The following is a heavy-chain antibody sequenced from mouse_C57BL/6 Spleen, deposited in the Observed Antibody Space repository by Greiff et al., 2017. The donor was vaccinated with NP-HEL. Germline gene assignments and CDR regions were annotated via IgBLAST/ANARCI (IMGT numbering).Heavy chain of an antibody. CDR3: GGDEWFAY. CDR1: GFTFSSYA. D-gene: IGHD3-3*01. CDR2: ISDGGSYT. J-gene: IGHJ3*01. V-gene: IGHV5-4*03. Sequence: EVKLQESGGGLVKPGGSLKLSCAASGFTFSSYAMSWVRQTPEKRLEWVATISDGGSYTYYPDNVKGRFTISRDNAKNNLYLQMSHLKSEDTAMYYCGGDEWFAYWGQGTLVTVSA.